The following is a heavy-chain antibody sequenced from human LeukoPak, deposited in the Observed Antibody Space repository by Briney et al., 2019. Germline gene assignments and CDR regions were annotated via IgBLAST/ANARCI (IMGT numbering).Heavy chain of an antibody. J-gene: IGHJ4*02. CDR3: ARDQNYYCDSSGYYLGSY. V-gene: IGHV1-69*13. CDR1: GGTFSSYA. D-gene: IGHD3-22*01. Sequence: SVKVCCKASGGTFSSYAISWVRQAPGQGLEWMGGIIPIFGTANYAQKFQGRVTITADESTSTAYMELSSLRSEDTAVYYCARDQNYYCDSSGYYLGSYWGQGTLVTVSS. CDR2: IIPIFGTA.